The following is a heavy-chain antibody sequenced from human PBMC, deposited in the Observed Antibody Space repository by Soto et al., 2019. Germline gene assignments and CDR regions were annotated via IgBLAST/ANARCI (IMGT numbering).Heavy chain of an antibody. CDR2: ISYDGSNK. J-gene: IGHJ3*01. CDR3: ARGPYDFWSGYIADAFDV. D-gene: IGHD3-3*01. Sequence: QVQLVESGGSVVQPGRSLRLSCAASGFTFSSYTLHWVRQAPGKGLDWVALISYDGSNKYYADSVKGRFTISRDNSKNTLYLQMNSLRPEDTALFYCARGPYDFWSGYIADAFDVWGQGTMVTVSS. V-gene: IGHV3-30-3*01. CDR1: GFTFSSYT.